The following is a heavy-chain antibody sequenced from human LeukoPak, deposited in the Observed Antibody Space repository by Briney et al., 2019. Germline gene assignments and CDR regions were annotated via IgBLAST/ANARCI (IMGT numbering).Heavy chain of an antibody. D-gene: IGHD5-12*01. V-gene: IGHV3-30*02. Sequence: GGSLRLSCAASGFTFSSYGMHWVRQAPGKGLEWVAFIRYDGSNKYYADSVKGRFTISRDNSKNTLYLQMNSLRAEDTAVYYCARSVVATNWFDPWGQGTLVTVSS. J-gene: IGHJ5*02. CDR3: ARSVVATNWFDP. CDR1: GFTFSSYG. CDR2: IRYDGSNK.